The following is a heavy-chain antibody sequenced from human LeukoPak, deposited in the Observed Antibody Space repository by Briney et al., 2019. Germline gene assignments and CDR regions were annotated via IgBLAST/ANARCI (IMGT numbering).Heavy chain of an antibody. V-gene: IGHV1-18*01. D-gene: IGHD3-9*01. CDR2: ISAYNGTT. J-gene: IGHJ4*02. CDR1: GYTFTSYG. CDR3: ARVGDILTGYPYYFDY. Sequence: ASVTLSCTASGYTFTSYGSSWVRQAPGQGLEWMGWISAYNGTTNYAQKFQSRVNMTADTATSTAYMELRSLRSDDTAVYYCARVGDILTGYPYYFDYWGQRTLVTVSS.